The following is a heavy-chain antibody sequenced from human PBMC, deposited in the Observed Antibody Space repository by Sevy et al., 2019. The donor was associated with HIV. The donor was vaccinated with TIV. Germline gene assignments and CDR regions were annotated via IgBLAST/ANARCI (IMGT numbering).Heavy chain of an antibody. CDR3: AREGTGRGYYYGLDV. CDR1: EFTFIGYT. D-gene: IGHD1-26*01. CDR2: ISSTGKYI. J-gene: IGHJ6*02. Sequence: GGSLRLSCAASEFTFIGYTRNWVRQAPGKGLEWVSSISSTGKYIYYAESLKGRFTVSRDNADNSLYLQINSLRAEDTAIYYCAREGTGRGYYYGLDVWGQGTTVTVSS. V-gene: IGHV3-21*01.